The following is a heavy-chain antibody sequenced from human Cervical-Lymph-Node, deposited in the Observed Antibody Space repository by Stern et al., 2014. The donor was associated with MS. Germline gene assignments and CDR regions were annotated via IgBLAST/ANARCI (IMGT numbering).Heavy chain of an antibody. CDR1: GFTFIRYG. J-gene: IGHJ4*02. CDR2: ISAYDGDT. V-gene: IGHV1-18*01. D-gene: IGHD3-3*01. Sequence: VQLVESGAELKEPGASVNVSCKTSGFTFIRYGISWVRQAPGQGLEWMAWISAYDGDTNYAPKIQGRVTLTTDTSTNTAYMELRNLRSDDTAVYYCVRDWWRIRDYYEPFDYWGQGTLVTVSS. CDR3: VRDWWRIRDYYEPFDY.